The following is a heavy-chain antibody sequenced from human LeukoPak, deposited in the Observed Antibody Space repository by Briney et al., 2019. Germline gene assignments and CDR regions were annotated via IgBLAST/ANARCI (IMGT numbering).Heavy chain of an antibody. CDR2: ISGSGGST. V-gene: IGHV3-23*01. CDR1: GFTFSSYA. J-gene: IGHJ1*01. Sequence: QPGGSLRLSCAASGFTFSSYAMSWVRQAPGKGLEWVSAISGSGGSTYYADSVKGRFTISRDNSKNTLYLQMNSLRAEDTAVYYCAKDKWELHRAIDEYFQHWGQGTLVTVSS. CDR3: AKDKWELHRAIDEYFQH. D-gene: IGHD1-26*01.